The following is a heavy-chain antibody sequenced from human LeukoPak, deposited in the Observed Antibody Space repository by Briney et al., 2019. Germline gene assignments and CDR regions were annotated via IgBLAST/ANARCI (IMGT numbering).Heavy chain of an antibody. CDR2: IYTSGST. Sequence: SETLSLTCTVSGGSISSYYWSWIRQPAGKGLEWIGRIYTSGSTNYNPSLKSRVTMSVDTSKNQFSLKLSSVTAADTAVYYCARHPGGYCTNGVCLPPFPPNYWGQGTLVTVSS. D-gene: IGHD2-8*01. CDR3: ARHPGGYCTNGVCLPPFPPNY. J-gene: IGHJ4*02. V-gene: IGHV4-4*07. CDR1: GGSISSYY.